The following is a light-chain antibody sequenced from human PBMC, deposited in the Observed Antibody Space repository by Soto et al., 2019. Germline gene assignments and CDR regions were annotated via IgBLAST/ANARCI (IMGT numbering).Light chain of an antibody. CDR3: AAWDDSLSGVV. Sequence: QAVVTQPPSASGTPGQRVTISCSGSSSNIGSNYVYWYQQLPGTAPKLLIHSNNQRPPGVPDRFSGSKSGTSASLAISGLRSEDEADYYCAAWDDSLSGVVFGGGTKLTVL. J-gene: IGLJ2*01. CDR2: SNN. V-gene: IGLV1-47*02. CDR1: SSNIGSNY.